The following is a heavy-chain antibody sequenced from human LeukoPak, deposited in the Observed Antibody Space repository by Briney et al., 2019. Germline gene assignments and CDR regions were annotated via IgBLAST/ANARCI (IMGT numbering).Heavy chain of an antibody. Sequence: GGSLRLSCAASGFTFSSYAMNWGRHAPGKGLEWDSSISVGGRTYYADSVKGRFTISRYISKNTLDLQMNSLRAADTAVYYCAKDHKTASGFDYWAQGTLVTVSS. V-gene: IGHV3-23*01. J-gene: IGHJ4*02. CDR2: ISVGGRT. CDR1: GFTFSSYA. D-gene: IGHD2-21*02. CDR3: AKDHKTASGFDY.